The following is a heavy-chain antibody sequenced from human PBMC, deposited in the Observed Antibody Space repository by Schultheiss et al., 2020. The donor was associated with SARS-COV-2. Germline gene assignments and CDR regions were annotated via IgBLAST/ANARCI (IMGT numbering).Heavy chain of an antibody. Sequence: GGSLRLSCAASGFTFSPYSMNWVRQAPGKGLEWVAVISYDGSNKYYADSVKGRFTISRDNSKNTLYLQMNSLRAEDTAVYYCARPPQTVYYYYMDVWGKGTTVTVSS. CDR1: GFTFSPYS. CDR3: ARPPQTVYYYYMDV. V-gene: IGHV3-30-3*01. CDR2: ISYDGSNK. D-gene: IGHD4-17*01. J-gene: IGHJ6*03.